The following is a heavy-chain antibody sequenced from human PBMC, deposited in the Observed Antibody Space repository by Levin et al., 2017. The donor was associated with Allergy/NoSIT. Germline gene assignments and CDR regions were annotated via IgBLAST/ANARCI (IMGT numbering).Heavy chain of an antibody. CDR2: INHSGST. V-gene: IGHV4-34*01. CDR3: ARGRGFDP. J-gene: IGHJ5*02. Sequence: GSLRLSCAVYGGSFSGYYWSWIRQPPGKGLEWIGEINHSGSTNYNPSLKSRVTISVDTSENQFSLKLSSVTAADTAVYYCARGRGFDPWGQGTLVTVSS. CDR1: GGSFSGYY.